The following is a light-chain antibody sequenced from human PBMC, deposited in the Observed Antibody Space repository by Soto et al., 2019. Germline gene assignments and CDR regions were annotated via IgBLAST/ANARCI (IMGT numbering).Light chain of an antibody. V-gene: IGLV8-61*01. Sequence: QTVVTQEPSFSVSPGRTVTLTCGLSSGSVSPSHNPSWYQQTPGQAPRTLIYSTNTRSSGVPDRFSGSILGNKAALTITGAQADDESDYHCVLYMGNGIWVFGGGTKLTVL. CDR2: STN. CDR3: VLYMGNGIWV. J-gene: IGLJ3*02. CDR1: SGSVSPSHN.